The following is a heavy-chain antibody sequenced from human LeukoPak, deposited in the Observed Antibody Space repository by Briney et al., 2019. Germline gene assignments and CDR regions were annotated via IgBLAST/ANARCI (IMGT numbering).Heavy chain of an antibody. CDR1: GFTFSSYG. CDR3: ASRWYKDAFDI. V-gene: IGHV3-30*03. J-gene: IGHJ3*02. CDR2: ISYDGSNK. Sequence: GGSLRLSCAASGFTFSSYGMHWVREAPGKGLEWVAVISYDGSNKYYADSVKGRFTISRDNSKNTLYLQMNSLRAEDTAVYYCASRWYKDAFDIWGQGTMVTVPS. D-gene: IGHD4-23*01.